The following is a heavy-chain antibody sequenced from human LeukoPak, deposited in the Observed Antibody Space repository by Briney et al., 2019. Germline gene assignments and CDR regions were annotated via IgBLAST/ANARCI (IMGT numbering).Heavy chain of an antibody. V-gene: IGHV1-69*13. CDR1: GGTFSSYA. D-gene: IGHD2-15*01. J-gene: IGHJ6*04. Sequence: SVKVSCKASGGTFSSYAISWVRQAPGQGLDLMGGIIPIFGTANYAQKFQGRVTITADESTSTAYMELSSLRSEDTAVYYCARHPGYCSGGSCYYYYYYGMDVWGKGTTVTVSS. CDR3: ARHPGYCSGGSCYYYYYYGMDV. CDR2: IIPIFGTA.